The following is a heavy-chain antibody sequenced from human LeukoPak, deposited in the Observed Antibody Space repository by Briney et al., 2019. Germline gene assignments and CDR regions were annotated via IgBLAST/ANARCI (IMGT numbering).Heavy chain of an antibody. D-gene: IGHD2-2*01. CDR3: ARGRTCSSTSCSYYYYYYMDV. CDR2: NYHSGST. Sequence: PSETLSLTCAVSGYSISSGYYWGWIRQPPGKGLQWFGSNYHSGSTYYNSSLKSRVNISVDTSKTQFSLKLSSVTAADTAVYYCARGRTCSSTSCSYYYYYYMDVWGKGTTVTVSS. J-gene: IGHJ6*03. V-gene: IGHV4-38-2*01. CDR1: GYSISSGYY.